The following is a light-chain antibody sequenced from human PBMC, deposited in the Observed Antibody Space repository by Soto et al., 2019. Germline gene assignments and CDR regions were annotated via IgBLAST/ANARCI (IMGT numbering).Light chain of an antibody. V-gene: IGLV2-8*01. Sequence: QCVLTQPPSESGSPGQSVSISCTGTSSDVGGYNYVSWYQQHPGKAPKLMIYEVNKRPSGVPDRFSGSKSGNTASLTASGLQAEDEADYYRSSYAGSSNVFGTGTRSPS. CDR2: EVN. CDR1: SSDVGGYNY. CDR3: SSYAGSSNV. J-gene: IGLJ1*01.